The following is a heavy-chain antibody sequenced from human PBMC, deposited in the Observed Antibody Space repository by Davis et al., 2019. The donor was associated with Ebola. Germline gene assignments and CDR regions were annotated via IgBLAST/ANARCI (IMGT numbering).Heavy chain of an antibody. CDR1: GYSFTSYW. D-gene: IGHD4-17*01. Sequence: GESLKISCKGSGYSFTSYWINWVRQMPGKGLEWMGRIDPSDSYTSYSPSFQGRVTISADKSIGTAYLQWRSLKASDTAMYYCARRVSGDYFDWYFDLWGRGTLVTVSS. V-gene: IGHV5-10-1*01. J-gene: IGHJ2*01. CDR3: ARRVSGDYFDWYFDL. CDR2: IDPSDSYT.